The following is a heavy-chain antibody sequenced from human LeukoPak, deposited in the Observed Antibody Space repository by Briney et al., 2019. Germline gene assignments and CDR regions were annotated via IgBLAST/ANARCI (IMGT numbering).Heavy chain of an antibody. Sequence: QTLSLTCAISGGSVSSNSAPWHWIRQSPSRGLEWLVRTYYRSKRYNDYAVSVKSPNTIKPVTSKDQSSLEMNSVTHEDTAVYYCARDTYYDSSGYYYGSSNDAFDIWGQGIMVTVSS. CDR3: ARDTYYDSSGYYYGSSNDAFDI. D-gene: IGHD3-22*01. J-gene: IGHJ3*02. CDR1: GGSVSSNSAP. V-gene: IGHV6-1*01. CDR2: TYYRSKRYN.